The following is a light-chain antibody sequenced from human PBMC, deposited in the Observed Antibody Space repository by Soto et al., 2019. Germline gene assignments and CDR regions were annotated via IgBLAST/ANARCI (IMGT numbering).Light chain of an antibody. V-gene: IGKV1-9*01. CDR1: QGVSSY. Sequence: DIQLTQSPSFLSASVADRVTITCRASQGVSSYLAWYHXMPCKAXXXXIXGAXPXESGVXXRFTCSGSGTESTIKISSSKPEEIPTYSCQKLKSYPQAFGQGTKVDIK. CDR3: QKLKSYPQA. J-gene: IGKJ1*01. CDR2: GAX.